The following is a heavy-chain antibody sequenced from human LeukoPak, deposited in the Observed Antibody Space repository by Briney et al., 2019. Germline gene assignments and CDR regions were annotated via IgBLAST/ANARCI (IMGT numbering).Heavy chain of an antibody. CDR1: GFTFSSYG. CDR2: ISYDGSNK. CDR3: AKDHHAFDI. V-gene: IGHV3-30*18. J-gene: IGHJ3*02. Sequence: PGRSLRLSCAASGFTFSSYGMHWVRQAPGKGLEWVAVISYDGSNKYYADSVKGRFTISRDNSKNTLYLQMNSLRAEDTAVYYCAKDHHAFDIWGQGTMVTVSS.